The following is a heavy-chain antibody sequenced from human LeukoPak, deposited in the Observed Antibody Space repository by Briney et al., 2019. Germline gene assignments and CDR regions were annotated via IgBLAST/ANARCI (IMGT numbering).Heavy chain of an antibody. Sequence: SETLSLTCTVSGGSISSYYWSWIRQPPGKGLEWIGYIYHSGSTNYNPSLKSRVTISVDTSKNQFSLKLSSVTAADTAVYYCAARTTGTFWAFDIWGQGTMVTVSS. CDR1: GGSISSYY. CDR3: AARTTGTFWAFDI. V-gene: IGHV4-59*01. CDR2: IYHSGST. J-gene: IGHJ3*02. D-gene: IGHD1-1*01.